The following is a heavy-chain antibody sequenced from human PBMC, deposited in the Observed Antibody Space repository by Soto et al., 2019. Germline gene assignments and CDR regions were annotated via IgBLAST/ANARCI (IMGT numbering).Heavy chain of an antibody. CDR2: ISAYNGNT. J-gene: IGHJ6*03. D-gene: IGHD2-2*01. CDR3: ARDEYQLLSSYYYYMDV. Sequence: ASVKVSCKASGYTFTSYGISWVRQAPGQGLEWMGWISAYNGNTNYAQKLQGRVTMTTDTSTSTAYMELRSLRSDDTAVYYCARDEYQLLSSYYYYMDVWGKGTTVTVSS. V-gene: IGHV1-18*01. CDR1: GYTFTSYG.